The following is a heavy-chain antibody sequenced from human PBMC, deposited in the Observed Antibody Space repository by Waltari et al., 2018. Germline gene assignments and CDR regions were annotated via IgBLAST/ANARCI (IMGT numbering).Heavy chain of an antibody. V-gene: IGHV4-38-2*01. CDR1: GYSISSGNY. CDR2: IYHSEST. J-gene: IGHJ6*03. CDR3: ASYPRIAAAAIYYYYYYMDV. D-gene: IGHD6-13*01. Sequence: QVQLQESGPGLVTPSETLSLTCAVAGYSISSGNYWGWSRQPPGKQRELFGSIYHSESTYYNPSLKSRVTISVDTSKNQFSLKLSSVTAADTAVYYCASYPRIAAAAIYYYYYYMDVWGKGTTVTVSS.